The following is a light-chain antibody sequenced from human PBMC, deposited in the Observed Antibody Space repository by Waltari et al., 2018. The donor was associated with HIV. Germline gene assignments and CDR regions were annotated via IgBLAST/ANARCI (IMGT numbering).Light chain of an antibody. V-gene: IGLV2-14*03. Sequence: QSALTQPASVSGSPGQSLTISCTGTRSDIGDYDFVVWYQQHPGKAPKLLIYDDIQRPSGVSFRFSGSKSGNTASLTISGLQAEDEADYYCSSYSRTSTFVFGPGTKVTVL. J-gene: IGLJ1*01. CDR1: RSDIGDYDF. CDR2: DDI. CDR3: SSYSRTSTFV.